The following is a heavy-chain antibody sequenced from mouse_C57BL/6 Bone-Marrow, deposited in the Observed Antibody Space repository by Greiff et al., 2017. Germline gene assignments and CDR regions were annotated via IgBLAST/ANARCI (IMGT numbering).Heavy chain of an antibody. J-gene: IGHJ3*01. V-gene: IGHV1-5*01. CDR3: TRKIAGFAY. Sequence: EVQLQQSGTVLARPGASVKMSCKTSGYTFTDYCMNWVKQRPGQGLEWIGAINPGNGGTSYNQKFKGKATLTAVTSASTAYMELRSLKNEDAAFYYGTRKIAGFAYWGQGTLVTVSS. CDR2: INPGNGGT. CDR1: GYTFTDYC.